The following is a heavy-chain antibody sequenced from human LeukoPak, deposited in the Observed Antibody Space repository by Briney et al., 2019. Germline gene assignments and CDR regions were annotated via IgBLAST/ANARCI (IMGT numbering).Heavy chain of an antibody. CDR3: ARGSGGELSRHFDY. V-gene: IGHV4-59*01. D-gene: IGHD3-16*02. CDR2: IYYSGNT. Sequence: VKPSETLSLTCTVSGASIRSYYWSWLRQPPGKGLEWIGYIYYSGNTDYNFSLQSRVTISVDMSKNQFSLKLSSVTAADTAVYYCARGSGGELSRHFDYWGQGTLVTVSS. J-gene: IGHJ4*02. CDR1: GASIRSYY.